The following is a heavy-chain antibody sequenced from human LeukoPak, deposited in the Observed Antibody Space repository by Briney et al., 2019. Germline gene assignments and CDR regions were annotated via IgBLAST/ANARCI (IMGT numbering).Heavy chain of an antibody. V-gene: IGHV3-23*01. CDR1: GFTFSSYA. D-gene: IGHD3-10*01. CDR3: ARETSGSYYNLWDY. J-gene: IGHJ4*02. Sequence: GGSLRLSCAASGFTFSSYAMSWVRQAPGKGLEWVSAISGSGGSTYYADSVKGRFTISRDNSKNTLYLQMNSLRAEDTAVYYCARETSGSYYNLWDYWGQGTLVTVSS. CDR2: ISGSGGST.